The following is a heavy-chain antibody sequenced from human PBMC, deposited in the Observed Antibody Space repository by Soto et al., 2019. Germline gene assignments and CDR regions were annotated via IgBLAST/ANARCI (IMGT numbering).Heavy chain of an antibody. Sequence: PGGSLRLSCAASGFTFSSYSMNWVRQAPGKGLEWVSYISSSSSTIYYADSVKGRFTISRDNAKNSLYLQMNSLRAEDTAVYYCARDPPPHTIFGVDLDAFDIWGQGTMVTVSS. V-gene: IGHV3-48*01. CDR2: ISSSSSTI. J-gene: IGHJ3*02. D-gene: IGHD3-3*01. CDR3: ARDPPPHTIFGVDLDAFDI. CDR1: GFTFSSYS.